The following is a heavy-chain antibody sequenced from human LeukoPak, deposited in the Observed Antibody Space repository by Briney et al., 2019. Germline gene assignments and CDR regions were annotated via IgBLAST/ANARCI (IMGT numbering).Heavy chain of an antibody. CDR3: VRDSLDGTYYRGFDY. CDR1: GFMFNGYW. CDR2: ISDDGRRT. Sequence: GGSLRLSCTGSGFMFNGYWMQWVRQVPGKGLVWVARISDDGRRTTYADFVKGRFTISRDNAKNTLYLQMNSLRAGDTALYYCVRDSLDGTYYRGFDYWGQGTLVTVSS. V-gene: IGHV3-74*01. J-gene: IGHJ4*02. D-gene: IGHD1-26*01.